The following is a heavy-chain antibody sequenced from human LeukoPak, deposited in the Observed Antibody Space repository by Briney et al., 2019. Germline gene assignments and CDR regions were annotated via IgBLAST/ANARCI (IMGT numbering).Heavy chain of an antibody. D-gene: IGHD3-10*01. V-gene: IGHV1-2*02. J-gene: IGHJ4*02. CDR1: GYTFTGYY. CDR2: INPNSGGT. Sequence: ASVKVSCKASGYTFTGYYMHWVRQAPGQGLEWMGWINPNSGGTNYAQKFQGRVTMTRNTSISTAYMELSRLRSDDTAVYYCARDQYYYGSGGPVSWGQGTLVTVSS. CDR3: ARDQYYYGSGGPVS.